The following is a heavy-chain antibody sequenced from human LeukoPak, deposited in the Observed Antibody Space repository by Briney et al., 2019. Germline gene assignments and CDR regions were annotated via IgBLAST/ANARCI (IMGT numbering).Heavy chain of an antibody. CDR3: ARNHYDILTGYYYCYYYMDV. V-gene: IGHV1-8*01. D-gene: IGHD3-9*01. Sequence: ASVKVSCKASGYTFTSYDINWVRQAPGQGLEWMGCMNPNSGNTGYAQKFKGRVTMTRNTSISTAYMELSSLRSEDTAVYYCARNHYDILTGYYYCYYYMDVWGKGTTVTVSS. CDR2: MNPNSGNT. CDR1: GYTFTSYD. J-gene: IGHJ6*03.